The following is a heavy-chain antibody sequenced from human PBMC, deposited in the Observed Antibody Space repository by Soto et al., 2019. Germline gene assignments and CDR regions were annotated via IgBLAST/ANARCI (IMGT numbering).Heavy chain of an antibody. CDR3: ARSVGSGGVIGGFDY. Sequence: QVQLVQSGPEMQKPGSAVKVSCKASGGTFNTYAMNWVRQVPGQGLEWMGGIFPMFDVPRYAQKFQGRVTITLDESSTTAYMELSSLRFDDTAVYYCARSVGSGGVIGGFDYWGQGTLVSV. J-gene: IGHJ4*02. CDR1: GGTFNTYA. V-gene: IGHV1-69*19. D-gene: IGHD3-16*02. CDR2: IFPMFDVP.